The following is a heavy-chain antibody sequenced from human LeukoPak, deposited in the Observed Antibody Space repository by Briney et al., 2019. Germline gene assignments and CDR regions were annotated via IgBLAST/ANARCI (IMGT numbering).Heavy chain of an antibody. D-gene: IGHD6-13*01. V-gene: IGHV1-18*01. Sequence: GASVRVFCKASGYTFTSYGISWVRQAPGQGLEWMGWISAYNGNTNYAQKLEGRVTMTTDTSTSTAYMELRSLRSDDTAVYYCARDPGSWPSSRTRFDPWGQGTLVTVSS. CDR3: ARDPGSWPSSRTRFDP. CDR2: ISAYNGNT. CDR1: GYTFTSYG. J-gene: IGHJ5*02.